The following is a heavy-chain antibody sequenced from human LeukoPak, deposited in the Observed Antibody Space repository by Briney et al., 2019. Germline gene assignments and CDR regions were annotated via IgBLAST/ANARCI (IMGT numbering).Heavy chain of an antibody. J-gene: IGHJ4*02. CDR2: IYYSGST. CDR3: ARDRWYSSSSNFDY. CDR1: GGSISSTNYY. D-gene: IGHD6-13*01. Sequence: SETLSLTCAVSGGSISSTNYYWGWIRQPPGKGLEWIATIYYSGSTYYTPSLKSRVTISIDTSKNQFSLKLSSVTAADTAVYYCARDRWYSSSSNFDYWGQGTLVTVSS. V-gene: IGHV4-39*07.